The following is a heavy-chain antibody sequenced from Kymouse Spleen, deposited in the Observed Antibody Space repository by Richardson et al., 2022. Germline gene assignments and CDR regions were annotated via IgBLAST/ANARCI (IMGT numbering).Heavy chain of an antibody. CDR1: GFTFSSYG. D-gene: IGHD3-10*01. CDR3: AKDLSMVRGALDY. CDR2: ISYDGSNK. J-gene: IGHJ4*02. Sequence: QVQLVESGGGVVQPGRSLRLSCAASGFTFSSYGMHWVRQAPGKGLEWVAVISYDGSNKYYADSVKGRFTISRDNSKNTLYLQMNSLRAEDTAVYYCAKDLSMVRGALDYWGQGTLVTVSS. V-gene: IGHV3-30*18.